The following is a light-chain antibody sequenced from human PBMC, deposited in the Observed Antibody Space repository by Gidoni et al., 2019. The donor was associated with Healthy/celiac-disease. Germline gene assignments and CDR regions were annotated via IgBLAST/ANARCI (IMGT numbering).Light chain of an antibody. CDR3: QQYDNLPLFT. CDR2: DAS. J-gene: IGKJ3*01. CDR1: QDISNY. Sequence: DIQMTQSPSSLSASVGDRVTITCQASQDISNYLNWYQQKPGKAPKLLIYDASNLETGVPSRFSGSGSGTDFNFTISSLQPEDIATYYCQQYDNLPLFTFXPXTKVDIK. V-gene: IGKV1-33*01.